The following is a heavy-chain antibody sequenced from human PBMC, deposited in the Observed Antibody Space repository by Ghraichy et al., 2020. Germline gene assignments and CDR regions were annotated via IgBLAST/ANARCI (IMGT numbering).Heavy chain of an antibody. CDR3: ARLPPLIQLWQFNYYYHAMDV. D-gene: IGHD5-18*01. CDR2: VHYTGTT. Sequence: SETLTLTCTVSGGSVSGYYWSWIRQSPGKGLEWIGYVHYTGTTNYNPSLKGRLTITVDMSKNQFSLRLDSVTASDTAVYYCARLPPLIQLWQFNYYYHAMDVWGQGTAVTVSS. V-gene: IGHV4-59*08. CDR1: GGSVSGYY. J-gene: IGHJ6*02.